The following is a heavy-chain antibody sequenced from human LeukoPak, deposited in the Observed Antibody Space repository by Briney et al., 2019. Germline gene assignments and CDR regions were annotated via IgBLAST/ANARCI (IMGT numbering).Heavy chain of an antibody. Sequence: PGGSLRLSCAASRFTFSSYAMHWVRQAPGKGLEWVAVISYDGSNKYYADSVKGRFTISRDNSKNTLYLQMNSLRAEDTAVYYCARSGRYSYGYSGYWGQGTLVTVSS. J-gene: IGHJ4*02. CDR3: ARSGRYSYGYSGY. CDR1: RFTFSSYA. D-gene: IGHD5-18*01. CDR2: ISYDGSNK. V-gene: IGHV3-30*04.